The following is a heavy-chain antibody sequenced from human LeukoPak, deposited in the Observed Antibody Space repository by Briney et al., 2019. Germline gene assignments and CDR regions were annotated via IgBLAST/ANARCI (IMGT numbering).Heavy chain of an antibody. J-gene: IGHJ4*02. CDR3: ARDFQNIATDF. D-gene: IGHD2/OR15-2a*01. CDR1: GFTFSDYW. CDR2: IKEDGSDK. V-gene: IGHV3-7*01. Sequence: GGSLRLSCAVSGFTFSDYWMTWVRQAPGRGLEWVANIKEDGSDKQYVDSVQGRITISRDNAGNSLHLQMNSLRAEDTAVYFCARDFQNIATDFWGRGTPVTVSS.